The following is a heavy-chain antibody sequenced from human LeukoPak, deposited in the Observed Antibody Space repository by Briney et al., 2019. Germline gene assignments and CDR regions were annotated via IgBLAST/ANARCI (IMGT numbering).Heavy chain of an antibody. CDR2: IIPILGIA. CDR1: GGTFSSYT. D-gene: IGHD5-24*01. J-gene: IGHJ3*02. CDR3: ARDRRDGYNYGEPDAFDI. V-gene: IGHV1-69*04. Sequence: ASVKVSCKASGGTFSSYTISWVRQAPGQGLEWMGRIIPILGIANYAQKFQGRVTLTADKSTSTAYMELSSLRSEDTAVYYCARDRRDGYNYGEPDAFDIWGQGTMVTVSS.